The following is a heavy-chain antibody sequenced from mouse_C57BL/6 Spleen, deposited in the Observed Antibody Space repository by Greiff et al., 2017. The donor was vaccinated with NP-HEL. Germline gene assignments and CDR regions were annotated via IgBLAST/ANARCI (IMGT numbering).Heavy chain of an antibody. CDR2: IYPGSGNT. J-gene: IGHJ3*01. V-gene: IGHV1-84*01. Sequence: QVQLQQPGAELVRPGSSVKLSCKASGYTFTSYWMHWVKQRPGQGLEWIGWIYPGSGNTKYNEKFKGKATLTVDTSSSTAYMQLSSLTSEDSAVYFCAKEGDSSGYMWFAYWGQGTLVTVSA. CDR1: GYTFTSYW. D-gene: IGHD3-2*02. CDR3: AKEGDSSGYMWFAY.